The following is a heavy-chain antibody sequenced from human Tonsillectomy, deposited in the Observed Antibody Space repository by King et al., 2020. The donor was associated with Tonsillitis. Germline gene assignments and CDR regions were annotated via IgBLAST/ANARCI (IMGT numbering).Heavy chain of an antibody. V-gene: IGHV1-3*01. CDR1: GYTFTRYA. J-gene: IGHJ5*02. D-gene: IGHD2-15*01. CDR3: ARDLGHCSGGSCYEGWFDP. CDR2: INAGNGNT. Sequence: QLVQSGAEVKKPGASVKVSCKASGYTFTRYAMHWVRQAPGQRLEWMGWINAGNGNTKYSQKFQGRVTISRDTSASTAYMELSSLTSEDTAVYYCARDLGHCSGGSCYEGWFDPWGQGTLVTVSS.